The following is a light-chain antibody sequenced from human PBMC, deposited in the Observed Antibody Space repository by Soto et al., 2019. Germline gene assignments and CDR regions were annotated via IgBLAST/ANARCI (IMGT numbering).Light chain of an antibody. Sequence: DIVMTKSPLSLPVTPGEPASISCRSSPSLLHSNGYNYMDWYLQKPGQSTQPLMYLGSNRTSGVPDRFSGSGSGTDLTLKNSRVEAEDVGVYYCKQALQTPAAVGQRTRLDIK. CDR1: PSLLHSNGYNY. CDR3: KQALQTPAA. J-gene: IGKJ5*01. CDR2: LGS. V-gene: IGKV2-28*01.